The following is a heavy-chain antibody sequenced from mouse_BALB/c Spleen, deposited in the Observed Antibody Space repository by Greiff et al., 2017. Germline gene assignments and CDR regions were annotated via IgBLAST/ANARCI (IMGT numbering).Heavy chain of an antibody. J-gene: IGHJ1*01. V-gene: IGHV1S22*01. D-gene: IGHD2-4*01. CDR2: IYPGSGST. Sequence: LQQPGSELVRPGASVKLSCKASGYTFTSYWMHWVKQRPGQGLEWIGNIYPGSGSTNYDEKFKSKATLTVDTSSSTAYMQLSSLTSEDSAVYYCTRWRVYYDYEGGYFDVWGAGTTVTVSS. CDR1: GYTFTSYW. CDR3: TRWRVYYDYEGGYFDV.